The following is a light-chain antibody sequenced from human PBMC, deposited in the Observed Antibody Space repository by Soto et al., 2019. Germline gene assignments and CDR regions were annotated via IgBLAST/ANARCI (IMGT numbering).Light chain of an antibody. Sequence: EIVLTQSPGTLSLSPGERATLSCRASQSVSSSYLAWYQQKPGQAPRLLIYGASSRATGIPDRFSGSGSGTDFTLTISRLEPEDFAVYYCQQDGSEPLTFGGGTKV. CDR1: QSVSSSY. CDR3: QQDGSEPLT. CDR2: GAS. V-gene: IGKV3-20*01. J-gene: IGKJ4*01.